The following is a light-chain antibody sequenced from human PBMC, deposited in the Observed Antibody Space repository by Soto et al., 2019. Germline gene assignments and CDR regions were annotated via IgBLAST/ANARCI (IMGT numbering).Light chain of an antibody. CDR1: SSDVGGYNY. CDR3: SSYAGSNSFDV. J-gene: IGLJ1*01. CDR2: EVD. V-gene: IGLV2-8*01. Sequence: QSALTQPPSASGSPGQSVTISCTGTSSDVGGYNYVSWYQQHPGKAPKLMIYEVDKRPSGVPDRFSGSKSGNTASLTVSGLQAEDEADYYCSSYAGSNSFDVFGTGTKLTVL.